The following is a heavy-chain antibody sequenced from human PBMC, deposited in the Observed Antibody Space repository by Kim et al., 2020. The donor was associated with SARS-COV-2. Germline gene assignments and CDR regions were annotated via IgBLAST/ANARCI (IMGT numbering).Heavy chain of an antibody. J-gene: IGHJ6*02. V-gene: IGHV3-9*01. CDR1: GFTFDDYA. D-gene: IGHD3-10*01. Sequence: GGSLRLSCAASGFTFDDYAMHWVRQAPGKGLEWVSGISWNSGSIGYADSVKGRFTISRDNAKNSLYLQMNSLRAEDTALYYCAKDGLDSGSYYNEAYDYYYYYGMDVWGQGTTVTVSS. CDR3: AKDGLDSGSYYNEAYDYYYYYGMDV. CDR2: ISWNSGSI.